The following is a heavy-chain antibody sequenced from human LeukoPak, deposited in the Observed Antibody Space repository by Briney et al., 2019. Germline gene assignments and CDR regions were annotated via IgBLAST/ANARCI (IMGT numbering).Heavy chain of an antibody. CDR3: AKVMDYDFWSGHNWFDP. D-gene: IGHD3-3*01. CDR2: ISGSGGST. J-gene: IGHJ5*02. CDR1: GFTFSSYA. V-gene: IGHV3-23*01. Sequence: PGGSLRLSCAASGFTFSSYAMHWVRQAPGRGLEWVSAISGSGGSTYYADSVKGRFTISRDNSKNTLYLQMNSLRAEDTAVYYCAKVMDYDFWSGHNWFDPWGQGTLVTVSS.